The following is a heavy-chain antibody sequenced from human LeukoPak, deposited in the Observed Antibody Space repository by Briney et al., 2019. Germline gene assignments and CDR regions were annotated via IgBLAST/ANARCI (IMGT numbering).Heavy chain of an antibody. Sequence: GGSLRLSCAASGFTFSSYATSWVRQAPGKGLEWVSAISGSGGSTYYADSVKGRFTISRDNSKNTLHLQMNSLRAEDTAVYYCANYYDSSVYYYPFDYWGQGTLVTVSS. CDR1: GFTFSSYA. V-gene: IGHV3-23*01. J-gene: IGHJ4*02. D-gene: IGHD3-22*01. CDR3: ANYYDSSVYYYPFDY. CDR2: ISGSGGST.